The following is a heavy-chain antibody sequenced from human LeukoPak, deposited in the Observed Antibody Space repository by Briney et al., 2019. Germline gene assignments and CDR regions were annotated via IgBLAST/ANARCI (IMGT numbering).Heavy chain of an antibody. D-gene: IGHD6-6*01. J-gene: IGHJ6*03. CDR2: IKQDGSEK. CDR3: ARGSIAARPFGFDYYYYYMDV. V-gene: IGHV3-7*01. Sequence: GGSLRLSCAASGFTFSSYWMSWVRQAPGKGLEWVANIKQDGSEKYYVDSVKGRFTISRDNAKNSLYLQMNSLRAEDTAVYYCARGSIAARPFGFDYYYYYMDVWGKGTTATVSS. CDR1: GFTFSSYW.